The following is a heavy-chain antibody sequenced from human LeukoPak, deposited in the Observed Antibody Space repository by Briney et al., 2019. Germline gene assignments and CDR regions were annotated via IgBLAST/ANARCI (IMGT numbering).Heavy chain of an antibody. CDR1: GGSISSYY. Sequence: SETLSLTCTVSGGSISSYYWSWIRQPPGKGLEWIGYIYYSGSTNYNPSLKSRVTISVDTSKNQFSLKLSSVTAADTAVYYCALTTVVTRIDYWGQGTLVTVSS. D-gene: IGHD4-23*01. CDR3: ALTTVVTRIDY. J-gene: IGHJ4*02. V-gene: IGHV4-59*01. CDR2: IYYSGST.